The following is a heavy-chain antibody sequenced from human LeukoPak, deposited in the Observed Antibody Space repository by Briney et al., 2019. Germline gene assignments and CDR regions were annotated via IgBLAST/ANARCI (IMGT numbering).Heavy chain of an antibody. CDR2: IGTAGDP. Sequence: GGSLRLSCAASGFTFSSYDMHWVRQATGKGLEWVSAIGTAGDPYYPGSVKGRFTTSRENAKNSLYLQMNSLRAGVAAVYYCARGGAVAGTYYFDYWGQGTLVTVSS. D-gene: IGHD6-19*01. J-gene: IGHJ4*02. CDR1: GFTFSSYD. V-gene: IGHV3-13*05. CDR3: ARGGAVAGTYYFDY.